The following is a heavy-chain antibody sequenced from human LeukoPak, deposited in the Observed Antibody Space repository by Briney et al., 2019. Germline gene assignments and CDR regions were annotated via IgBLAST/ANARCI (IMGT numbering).Heavy chain of an antibody. CDR3: ARMWGRGLAAIFGVVTQDGYYFDY. V-gene: IGHV3-21*01. CDR1: GFTFSSYS. CDR2: ISSSSSYI. J-gene: IGHJ4*02. D-gene: IGHD3-3*01. Sequence: PGGSLRLSCAASGFTFSSYSMNWVRQAPGKGLEWVSSISSSSSYIYYADSVKGRFTISRDNAKNSLYLQMNSLRAEDTAVYYCARMWGRGLAAIFGVVTQDGYYFDYWGQGTLVTVSS.